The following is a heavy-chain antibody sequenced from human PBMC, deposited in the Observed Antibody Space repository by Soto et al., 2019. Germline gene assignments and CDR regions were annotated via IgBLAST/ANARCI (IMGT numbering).Heavy chain of an antibody. CDR1: GGSFSGYY. CDR3: AKDLLLELNWFDP. Sequence: PSETLSLTCAVYGGSFSGYYWSGIRQPPGKGLEWIGEINHSGSANYNPSLKSRVTISVDTSKNQFSLKLSSVTAEDTAVYYCAKDLLLELNWFDPWGQGTLVTVSS. CDR2: INHSGSA. D-gene: IGHD1-7*01. J-gene: IGHJ5*02. V-gene: IGHV4-34*01.